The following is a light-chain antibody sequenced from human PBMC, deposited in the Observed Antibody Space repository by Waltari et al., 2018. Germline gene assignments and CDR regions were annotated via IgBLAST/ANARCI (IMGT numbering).Light chain of an antibody. J-gene: IGLJ1*01. Sequence: SGLTQPAYVSGSPGQSITLSCPGTSRDVGNSNFVSWYQQYPGKAPQLMVYEVTKRASGVSDRFAGSKSGNTASLTIHGLQSEDEADYYCCSYVGLGIYVFGSGTKVTVL. CDR3: CSYVGLGIYV. CDR2: EVT. V-gene: IGLV2-23*02. CDR1: SRDVGNSNF.